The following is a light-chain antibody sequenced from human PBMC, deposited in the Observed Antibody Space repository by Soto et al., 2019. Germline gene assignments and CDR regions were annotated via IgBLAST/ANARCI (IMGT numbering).Light chain of an antibody. CDR3: QQRSNWLT. Sequence: EIVMTQSPATLSVSPGGRATLSCRASQSVSSYLAWYQQKPGQAPRLLIYDASNRATGIPARFSGSGSGTDFTLTISSLEPEDFAVYYCQQRSNWLTFGGGTKVEIK. CDR1: QSVSSY. V-gene: IGKV3-11*01. CDR2: DAS. J-gene: IGKJ4*01.